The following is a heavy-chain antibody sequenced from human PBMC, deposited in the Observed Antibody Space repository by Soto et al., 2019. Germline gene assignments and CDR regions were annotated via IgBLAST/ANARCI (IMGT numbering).Heavy chain of an antibody. D-gene: IGHD3-3*01. Sequence: EVQLVESGGGLVQPGGSLRLSCAASGFTFSSYSMNWVRQAPGKGLEWVSYISRSSSTIYYADSVKGRFTISRDNAKNSLYLQMNSLRDEDTAVYYCARDLDRYYDFWSGYYTTNWFDPWGQGTLVTVSS. J-gene: IGHJ5*02. CDR3: ARDLDRYYDFWSGYYTTNWFDP. CDR1: GFTFSSYS. CDR2: ISRSSSTI. V-gene: IGHV3-48*02.